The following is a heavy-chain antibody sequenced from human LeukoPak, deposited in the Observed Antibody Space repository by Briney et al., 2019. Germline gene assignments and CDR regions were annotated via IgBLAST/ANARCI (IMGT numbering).Heavy chain of an antibody. CDR1: GFTFSRNA. CDR3: ARVSGTFGELY. CDR2: ISSSSNYM. J-gene: IGHJ4*02. Sequence: GGSLRLSCAASGFTFSRNAMNWVRQAPGKRLEWVSFISSSSNYMSYADSVKGRFTISRDNAKNSLYLQMNSLRAEDTAVYYCARVSGTFGELYWGQGTLVTVSS. V-gene: IGHV3-21*01. D-gene: IGHD3-10*01.